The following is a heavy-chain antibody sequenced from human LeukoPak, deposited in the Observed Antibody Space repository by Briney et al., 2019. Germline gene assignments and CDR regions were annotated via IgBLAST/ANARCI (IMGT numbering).Heavy chain of an antibody. V-gene: IGHV3-66*01. CDR3: VRSLSSSWYEFDY. D-gene: IGHD6-13*01. Sequence: GGSLRLSCAASGFTVSGNYMSWVRQAPGKGLEWVSIIYSGGRTHYAASVKDRFTISRDNSKNTLYLQMNSLRAEDTAVYYCVRSLSSSWYEFDYWGQGTLVTVSS. CDR2: IYSGGRT. J-gene: IGHJ4*02. CDR1: GFTVSGNY.